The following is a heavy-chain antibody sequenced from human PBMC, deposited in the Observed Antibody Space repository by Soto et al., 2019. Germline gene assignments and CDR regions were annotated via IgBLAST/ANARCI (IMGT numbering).Heavy chain of an antibody. V-gene: IGHV3-48*01. CDR2: IRSDSRNK. D-gene: IGHD1-1*01. CDR3: AKDLVWKDGSTNGAFDI. CDR1: GFTLSNYA. Sequence: GGSLRLSCAASGFTLSNYAVNWVRQAPGKGLEWVSYIRSDSRNKYYGDSVKGRFTISRDNAKNSLYLQMNSLRAEDTAVYYCAKDLVWKDGSTNGAFDIWGQGTMVTVSS. J-gene: IGHJ3*02.